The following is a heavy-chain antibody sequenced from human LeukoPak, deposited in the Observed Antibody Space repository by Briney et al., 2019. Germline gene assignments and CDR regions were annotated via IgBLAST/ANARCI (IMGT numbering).Heavy chain of an antibody. CDR3: AKDAQGGFDYSNSLEY. CDR2: IWSDGTEK. V-gene: IGHV3-33*06. D-gene: IGHD4-11*01. CDR1: GFTYSHYG. Sequence: GGSLRLSCAASGFTYSHYGMHWVRQAPGKGLEWVAVIWSDGTEKYYADAVKGRFTISRDNSRNTLYLQMNSLRGEDTAVYYCAKDAQGGFDYSNSLEYWGQGTLVTVSS. J-gene: IGHJ4*02.